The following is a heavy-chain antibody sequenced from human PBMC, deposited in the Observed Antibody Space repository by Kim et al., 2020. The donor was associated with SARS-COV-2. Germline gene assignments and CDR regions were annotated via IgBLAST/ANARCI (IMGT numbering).Heavy chain of an antibody. D-gene: IGHD3-10*01. J-gene: IGHJ4*02. Sequence: YADSVKGRFTISRDNSKNTLYLQMNSLRAEDTAVYYCANTYGSGSYFVDYWGQGTLVTVSS. V-gene: IGHV3-23*01. CDR3: ANTYGSGSYFVDY.